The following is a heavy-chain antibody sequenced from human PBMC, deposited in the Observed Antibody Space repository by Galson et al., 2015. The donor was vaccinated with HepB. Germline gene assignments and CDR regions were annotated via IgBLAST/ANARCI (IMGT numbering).Heavy chain of an antibody. CDR3: ARDDDYGDYDGLIDY. D-gene: IGHD4-17*01. V-gene: IGHV3-21*01. CDR2: VSSSGTYT. CDR1: GFTFSTYT. J-gene: IGHJ4*02. Sequence: SLRLSCAASGFTFSTYTMNWVRQAPGKGLEWVSSVSSSGTYTYYADSVKGRFTISRVKAKNLVSLQMNSLRAEDTALYYCARDDDYGDYDGLIDYWGQGTLVTVSS.